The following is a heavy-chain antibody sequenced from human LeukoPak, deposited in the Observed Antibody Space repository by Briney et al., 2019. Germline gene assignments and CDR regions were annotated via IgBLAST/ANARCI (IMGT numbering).Heavy chain of an antibody. D-gene: IGHD2-2*01. CDR1: GYSISSGYY. CDR2: IYHSGST. Sequence: SETLSLTCTVSGYSISSGYYWGWIRQPPGKGLEWIGSIYHSGSTYYNPSLKSRVTISVDTSKNQFSLKLSSVTAADTAVYYCARDLGPAASFSDYWAREPWSPSPQ. CDR3: ARDLGPAASFSDY. J-gene: IGHJ4*02. V-gene: IGHV4-38-2*02.